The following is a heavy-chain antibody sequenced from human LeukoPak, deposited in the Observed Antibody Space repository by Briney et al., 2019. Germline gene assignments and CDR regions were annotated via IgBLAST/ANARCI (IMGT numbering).Heavy chain of an antibody. D-gene: IGHD4-17*01. Sequence: GGSLRLSCAASGFTFSSYAMSWVRQAPGKGLEWVSAIGGSGGSTYYADSVKGRFTISRDNSKNTLYLQMNSLRAEDTAVYYCATMGVTTVSYYFDYWGQGTLVTVSS. J-gene: IGHJ4*02. CDR3: ATMGVTTVSYYFDY. CDR2: IGGSGGST. CDR1: GFTFSSYA. V-gene: IGHV3-23*01.